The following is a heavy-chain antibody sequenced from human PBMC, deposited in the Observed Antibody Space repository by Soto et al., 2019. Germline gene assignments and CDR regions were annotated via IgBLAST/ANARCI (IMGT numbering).Heavy chain of an antibody. J-gene: IGHJ4*02. V-gene: IGHV1-8*01. CDR2: MQPSTGRT. Sequence: ASVKVSCKASGYSFTSLDINWVRQTAGQGLEWMGWMQPSTGRTGYAQKFQGRVTMTKDTSINTAYMELTTLTSDDTALYFFARGVSAGVDYWGQGTLVTVSS. CDR3: ARGVSAGVDY. CDR1: GYSFTSLD. D-gene: IGHD1-26*01.